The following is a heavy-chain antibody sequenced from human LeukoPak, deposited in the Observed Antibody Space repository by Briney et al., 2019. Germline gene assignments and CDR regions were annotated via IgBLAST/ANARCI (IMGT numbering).Heavy chain of an antibody. CDR3: ARSSPHCSSTSCYNDAFDI. J-gene: IGHJ3*02. D-gene: IGHD2-2*02. Sequence: GGSLRLSCAASGFTFSSYSMNWVRQAPGKGLEWVSSIRSSSSYIYYADSVKGRFTISRDNAKSSLYLQMNSLRAEDTAVYYCARSSPHCSSTSCYNDAFDIWGQGTMVTVSS. CDR1: GFTFSSYS. V-gene: IGHV3-21*01. CDR2: IRSSSSYI.